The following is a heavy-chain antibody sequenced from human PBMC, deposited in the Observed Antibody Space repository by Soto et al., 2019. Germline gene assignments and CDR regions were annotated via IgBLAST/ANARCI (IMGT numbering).Heavy chain of an antibody. CDR1: VFIFSSDA. V-gene: IGHV3-30-3*01. CDR2: ISHHGNDK. D-gene: IGHD3-22*01. Sequence: WWSLRLSCSASVFIFSSDAMHWFRQAPGKGLEWVAVISHHGNDKYYADSVKGRFTISRDNSKNTLYLQMNSLRAEDTAVYFCARSKYYYDTSDYLDYWGQGTLVTVSS. CDR3: ARSKYYYDTSDYLDY. J-gene: IGHJ4*02.